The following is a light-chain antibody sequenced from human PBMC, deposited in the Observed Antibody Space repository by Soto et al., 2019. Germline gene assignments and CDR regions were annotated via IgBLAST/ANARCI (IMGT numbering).Light chain of an antibody. CDR1: SSDVGGYNY. CDR2: EVS. J-gene: IGLJ1*01. CDR3: ASYTSSSTFYV. Sequence: QSVLTQPASVSGSPGQSITISCTGTSSDVGGYNYVSWYQQHPGKAPKLMIYEVSNRPSEVSDRFSGSKSGSTASLPISGLQAEDEADYYCASYTSSSTFYVFGTGTQLTVL. V-gene: IGLV2-14*01.